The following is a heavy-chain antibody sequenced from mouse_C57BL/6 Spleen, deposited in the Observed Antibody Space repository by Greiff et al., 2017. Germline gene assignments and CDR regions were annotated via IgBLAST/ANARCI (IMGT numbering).Heavy chain of an antibody. Sequence: QVQLKESGPVLVKPGASVKISCKTSGYTFTDYYINWVKQRPGQGLEWIGWIFPGSGSTNYNEKFKGKATLTVDKSSSTAYMLVSSLTSEDSAVYFCARRDYSNSWFAYWGQGTLVTVSA. D-gene: IGHD2-5*01. V-gene: IGHV1-75*01. J-gene: IGHJ3*01. CDR3: ARRDYSNSWFAY. CDR2: IFPGSGST. CDR1: GYTFTDYY.